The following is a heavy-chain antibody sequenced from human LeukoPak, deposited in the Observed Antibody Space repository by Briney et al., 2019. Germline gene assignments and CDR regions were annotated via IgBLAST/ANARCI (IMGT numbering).Heavy chain of an antibody. V-gene: IGHV4-59*01. CDR1: GASISSYY. Sequence: PSETLSLTCTVSGASISSYYWSWIRQPPGKGLEWIGYIYYSGSTNYNPSLKSRVTMSLDTSKNQFSLRLGSVTAADTAVFHCATASFGYFQHWGQGTLVTVSS. CDR2: IYYSGST. CDR3: ATASFGYFQH. J-gene: IGHJ1*01. D-gene: IGHD3-10*01.